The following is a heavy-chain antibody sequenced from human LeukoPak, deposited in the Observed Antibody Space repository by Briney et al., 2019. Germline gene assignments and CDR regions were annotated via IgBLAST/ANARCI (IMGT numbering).Heavy chain of an antibody. D-gene: IGHD1-26*01. Sequence: PVGSVRLSCTASGYTFTSYEIDWVRQAPGKGLEWVAWISGYSDSTYYADKLKGRFTISRDNSKNTLYLQMNSLRAEDTAVYYCAKFGYKWELLRSAHTSPDYWGQGTLVTVSS. CDR2: ISGYSDST. CDR1: GYTFTSYE. J-gene: IGHJ4*02. V-gene: IGHV3-23*01. CDR3: AKFGYKWELLRSAHTSPDY.